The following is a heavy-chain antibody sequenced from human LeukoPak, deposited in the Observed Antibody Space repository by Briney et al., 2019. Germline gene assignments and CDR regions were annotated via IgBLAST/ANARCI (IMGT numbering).Heavy chain of an antibody. CDR2: IRYDGSNK. D-gene: IGHD2-2*01. V-gene: IGHV3-30*02. CDR1: GFTFSSYG. J-gene: IGHJ4*02. Sequence: PGGSLRLSCAASGFTFSSYGMHWVRQAPGKGLEWVAFIRYDGSNKYYADSVKGRFTISRDNSKNTLYLQMNSLRAEDTAVYYCAKDLTIVVVPAASDYWGQGTLVTVSS. CDR3: AKDLTIVVVPAASDY.